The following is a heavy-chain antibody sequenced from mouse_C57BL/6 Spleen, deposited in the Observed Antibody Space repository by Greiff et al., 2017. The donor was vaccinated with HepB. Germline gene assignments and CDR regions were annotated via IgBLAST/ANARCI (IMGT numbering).Heavy chain of an antibody. J-gene: IGHJ4*01. D-gene: IGHD2-2*01. CDR2: IYPGDGDT. CDR1: GYAFSSSW. V-gene: IGHV1-82*01. Sequence: VKLQESGPELVKPGASVKISCKASGYAFSSSWMNWVKQRPGKGLEWIGRIYPGDGDTNYNGKFKGKATLTADKSSSTAYMQLSSLTSEDSAVYFCARWLRAMDYWGQGTSVTVSS. CDR3: ARWLRAMDY.